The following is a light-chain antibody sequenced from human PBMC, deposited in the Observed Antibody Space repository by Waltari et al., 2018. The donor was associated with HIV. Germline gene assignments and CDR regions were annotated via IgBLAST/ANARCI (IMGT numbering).Light chain of an antibody. CDR3: SSYTSSSTLDVV. CDR2: DVS. V-gene: IGLV2-14*01. Sequence: QSALTQPASVSGSPGQSITISCTGTSSDVGGYNYVSWYQQHPGKAPKLMIYDVSNRPLGVSNRFSGSNAGNTSSLTISGLQAEDEADYYCSSYTSSSTLDVVFGGGTKLTVL. CDR1: SSDVGGYNY. J-gene: IGLJ2*01.